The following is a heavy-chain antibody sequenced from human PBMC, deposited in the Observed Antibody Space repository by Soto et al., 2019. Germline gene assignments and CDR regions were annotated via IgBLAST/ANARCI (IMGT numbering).Heavy chain of an antibody. CDR3: ARLEGLATISYYFDF. D-gene: IGHD3-9*01. CDR1: DDSINSDKYY. V-gene: IGHV4-39*01. J-gene: IGHJ4*02. CDR2: IYYRGNA. Sequence: PAETLSLTCSVSDDSINSDKYYWGWIRQPPGKGLEWIGSIYYRGNAYYNPSLQTRVTISLDKSKSQFSLKLNSVTAADSAVYFCARLEGLATISYYFDFWGPGALVTVSS.